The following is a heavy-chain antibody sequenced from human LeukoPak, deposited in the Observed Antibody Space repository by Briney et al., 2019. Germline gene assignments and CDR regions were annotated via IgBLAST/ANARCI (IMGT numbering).Heavy chain of an antibody. Sequence: PGRSLRLSCAASGFTFSSYAMHWVRQAPGKGLEWVAVISYDGSNKYYADSVKGRFTISRDNSKNTLYLQMNSLRAEDTAVYYCARGYGSGSYLHYWGQGTLVTVSS. D-gene: IGHD3-10*01. CDR2: ISYDGSNK. CDR1: GFTFSSYA. J-gene: IGHJ4*02. CDR3: ARGYGSGSYLHY. V-gene: IGHV3-30*04.